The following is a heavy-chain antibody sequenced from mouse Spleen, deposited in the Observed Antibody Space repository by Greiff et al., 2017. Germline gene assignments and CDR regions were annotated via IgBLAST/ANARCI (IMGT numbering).Heavy chain of an antibody. V-gene: IGHV5-6-2*01. D-gene: IGHD1-1*01. Sequence: VESGGGLVKPGGSLKLSCAASGFTFSSYAMSWVRQTPEKRLEWVAAINSNGGSTYYPDTVKDRFTISRDNAKNTLYLQMSSLRSEDTALYYCARRYSSLYYAMDYWGQGTSVTVSS. J-gene: IGHJ4*01. CDR3: ARRYSSLYYAMDY. CDR2: INSNGGST. CDR1: GFTFSSYA.